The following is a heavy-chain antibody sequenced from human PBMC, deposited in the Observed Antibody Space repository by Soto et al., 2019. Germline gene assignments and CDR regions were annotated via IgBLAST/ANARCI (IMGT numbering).Heavy chain of an antibody. J-gene: IGHJ6*02. CDR3: ARTSLTYFDWSSEGYYYGMDV. D-gene: IGHD3-9*01. Sequence: ASVKVSCKSSGYRFSSFAFFWVRQAPGQEFQWLGWIAAYDGATLYPPKFQGRVTMTTDTSTSTAYMELRSLRSDDTAVYYCARTSLTYFDWSSEGYYYGMDVWGQGTTVTVSS. V-gene: IGHV1-18*01. CDR1: GYRFSSFA. CDR2: IAAYDGAT.